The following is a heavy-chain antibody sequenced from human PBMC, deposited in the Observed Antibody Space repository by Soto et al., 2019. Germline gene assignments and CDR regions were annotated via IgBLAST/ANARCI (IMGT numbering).Heavy chain of an antibody. D-gene: IGHD6-19*01. CDR2: ISYDGSNK. V-gene: IGHV3-30*18. CDR3: AKGDSSGWSF. Sequence: VGSLRLSCAASGFTFSSYGMHWVRQAPGKGLEWVAVISYDGSNKYYADSVKGRFTISRDNSKNTLYLQMNSLRAEDTAVYYCAKGDSSGWSFWGQGTLVTVSS. CDR1: GFTFSSYG. J-gene: IGHJ4*02.